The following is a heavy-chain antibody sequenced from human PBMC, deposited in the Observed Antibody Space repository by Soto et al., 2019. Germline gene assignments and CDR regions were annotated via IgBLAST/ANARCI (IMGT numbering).Heavy chain of an antibody. J-gene: IGHJ5*02. D-gene: IGHD3-10*01. CDR2: ISNNNGNT. Sequence: QVQLVQSGAEVKKPGASVKVSCKASGYTFTSYDVSWVRQAPGQGLEWLGWISNNNGNTVYAQNLQGRVTMTTDTPTSTAYMELRSLRSDDTAIYYCARVRGSERDYTLRGVDPWGQGTLVTVSS. CDR1: GYTFTSYD. CDR3: ARVRGSERDYTLRGVDP. V-gene: IGHV1-18*01.